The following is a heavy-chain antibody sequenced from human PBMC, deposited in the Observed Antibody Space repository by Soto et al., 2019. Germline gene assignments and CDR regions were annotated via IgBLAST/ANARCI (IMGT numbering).Heavy chain of an antibody. CDR3: ARFRDCTGSTCDPSFGFDL. CDR2: ITPDNGNT. J-gene: IGHJ3*01. Sequence: QVHLVQSGPEVKKPGASVKVSCRASGYTFSTHGLSWVRQAPGQGLEWMGWITPDNGNTNYEQKLRGRLSMTTDTSTNTGYMEGRSLRSDDTAVYYCARFRDCTGSTCDPSFGFDLWGPGTVVTVSS. CDR1: GYTFSTHG. D-gene: IGHD2-8*02. V-gene: IGHV1-18*01.